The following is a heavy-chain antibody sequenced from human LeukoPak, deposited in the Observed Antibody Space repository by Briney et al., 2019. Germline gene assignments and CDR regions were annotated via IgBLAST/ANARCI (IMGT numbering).Heavy chain of an antibody. D-gene: IGHD1-1*01. CDR1: GFRFSDYL. V-gene: IGHV3-74*01. Sequence: PGGSLRLSCAASGFRFSDYLMHWVRQAPGERPMWVSRINTDGSVIDYADFVKGRFTMSRDNAQNTLSLQMTSLRVEDGAVYYCAREIIRYNHSLRYFDSWGHGTLVTVSS. CDR3: AREIIRYNHSLRYFDS. CDR2: INTDGSVI. J-gene: IGHJ5*01.